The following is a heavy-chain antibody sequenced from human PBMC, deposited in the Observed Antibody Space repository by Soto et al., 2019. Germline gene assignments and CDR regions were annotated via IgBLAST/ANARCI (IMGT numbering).Heavy chain of an antibody. CDR1: GFTFSSYA. D-gene: IGHD3-10*01. V-gene: IGHV3-30-3*01. CDR3: ARDLMDYGSGIRTYYYYYGMDV. CDR2: ISYDGSNK. J-gene: IGHJ6*02. Sequence: QVQLVESGGGVVQPGRSLRLSCAASGFTFSSYAMHWVRQAPGKGLEWVAVISYDGSNKYYADSVKGRFTISRDNSKNTLYLQMNSLRAEDTAVYYCARDLMDYGSGIRTYYYYYGMDVWGQGTTVTVSS.